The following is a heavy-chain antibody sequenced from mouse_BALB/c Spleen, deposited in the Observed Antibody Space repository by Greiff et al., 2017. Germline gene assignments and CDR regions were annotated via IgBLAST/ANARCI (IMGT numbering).Heavy chain of an antibody. CDR3: ARLLPYYAMEY. CDR1: GFNIKDTY. Sequence: EVQLQQSGAELVKPGASVKLSCTASGFNIKDTYMHWVKQRPEQGLEWIGRIDPANGNTKYDPKFQGKATITADTSSNTAYLQLSSLTSEDTAVYYCARLLPYYAMEYWGQGTSVPVSS. CDR2: IDPANGNT. D-gene: IGHD1-1*01. V-gene: IGHV14-3*02. J-gene: IGHJ4*01.